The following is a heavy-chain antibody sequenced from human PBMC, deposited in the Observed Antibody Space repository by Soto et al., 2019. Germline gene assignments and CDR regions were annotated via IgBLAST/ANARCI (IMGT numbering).Heavy chain of an antibody. CDR1: GFTFSDYY. Sequence: QMQLVQSVGGLVKPGGSLTLSCKASGFTFSDYYMIWVRQPPGRGLEWRSDISDSGSTIYYADSVRARFNIFRENAANSVYLQLDGLTEGDTAFYYCARGGSGWTRGGWLGPWGQGSLVTVSS. V-gene: IGHV3-11*01. J-gene: IGHJ5*02. CDR3: ARGGSGWTRGGWLGP. CDR2: ISDSGSTI. D-gene: IGHD6-25*01.